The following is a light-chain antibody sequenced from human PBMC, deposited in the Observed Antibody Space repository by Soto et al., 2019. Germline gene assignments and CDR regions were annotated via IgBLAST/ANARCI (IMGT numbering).Light chain of an antibody. CDR2: EGS. Sequence: QSALTQPASVSGSPGQSITISCTGTTSDVGSYNLVSWYQQHPGKAPKLMIYEGSKRPSGVSNRFSGSKSGNTASLTISGLQAEDDADYYCCLYAGSRTFSFVFGTGTKLTVL. CDR1: TSDVGSYNL. CDR3: CLYAGSRTFSFV. V-gene: IGLV2-23*03. J-gene: IGLJ1*01.